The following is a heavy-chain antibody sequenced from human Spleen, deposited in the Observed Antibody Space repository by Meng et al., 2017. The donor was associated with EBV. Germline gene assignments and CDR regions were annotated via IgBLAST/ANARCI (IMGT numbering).Heavy chain of an antibody. CDR1: GGTISSNKG. V-gene: IGHV4-4*02. J-gene: IGHJ4*02. CDR2: IQHSGST. CDR3: ATTYGDDSRYFDY. D-gene: IGHD4-17*01. Sequence: GRGLASPAETRPLTCGVSGGTISSNKGWGWARQPPGKGLDWIGEIQHSGSTNFNPSLKIRVTISVDKSKNQFSLKLSSVTAADTAVYYCATTYGDDSRYFDYWGQGTLVTVSS.